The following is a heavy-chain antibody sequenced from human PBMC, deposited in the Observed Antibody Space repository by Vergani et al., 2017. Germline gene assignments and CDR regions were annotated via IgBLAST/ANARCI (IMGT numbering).Heavy chain of an antibody. Sequence: QVQLQESGPGLVKPSETLSIPCTVSGGSIRCHYWSWIRQPPGKGREWIGYIYYSGSTNNNPSLKSRVTISVDTCKSQFSLKLSSVTAADTAVYYCARDSSGSYYAEGNDAFDNWGQGTMVTVSS. CDR2: IYYSGST. CDR3: ARDSSGSYYAEGNDAFDN. V-gene: IGHV4-59*11. CDR1: GGSIRCHY. D-gene: IGHD1-26*01. J-gene: IGHJ3*02.